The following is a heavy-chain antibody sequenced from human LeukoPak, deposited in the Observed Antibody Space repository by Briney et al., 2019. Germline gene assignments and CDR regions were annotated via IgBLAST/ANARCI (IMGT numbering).Heavy chain of an antibody. V-gene: IGHV3-7*01. J-gene: IGHJ4*02. CDR1: GFTFSGYW. CDR2: IKQDGREK. D-gene: IGHD6-13*01. Sequence: GGSLRLSCAGSGFTFSGYWMSWVRQAPGKGPEWVANIKQDGREKHYVDSVKGRFTISRDNVKSSLYLQMNNLRAEDTAVYYCTRDEAAATYWGQGTLVTVSS. CDR3: TRDEAAATY.